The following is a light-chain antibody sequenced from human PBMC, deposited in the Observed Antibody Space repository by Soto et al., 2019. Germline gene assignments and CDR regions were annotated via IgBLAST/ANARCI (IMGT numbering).Light chain of an antibody. CDR1: STDVGGYNY. V-gene: IGLV2-14*03. J-gene: IGLJ1*01. CDR3: SSYTSSSTYV. Sequence: QSALTQPASVSGSPGQSITISCTGTSTDVGGYNYVSWYQQHPGKAPKLMIYDVSNRPSGVSNRFSGSKSGNTASLTIAVLQAEDEADYYCSSYTSSSTYVFGTETKLTVL. CDR2: DVS.